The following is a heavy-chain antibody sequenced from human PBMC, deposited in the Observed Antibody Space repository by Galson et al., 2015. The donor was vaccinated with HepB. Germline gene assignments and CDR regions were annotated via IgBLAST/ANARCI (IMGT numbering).Heavy chain of an antibody. CDR1: GFTFSSYG. CDR3: AKGAERQLVFDY. V-gene: IGHV3-30*18. J-gene: IGHJ4*02. Sequence: SLRLSCAASGFTFSSYGMHWVRQAPGKGLEWVAVISYDGSNKYYADSVKGRFTISRDNSKNTLYLQMNSLRAEDTAVYYCAKGAERQLVFDYWGQGTLVTVSS. CDR2: ISYDGSNK. D-gene: IGHD6-13*01.